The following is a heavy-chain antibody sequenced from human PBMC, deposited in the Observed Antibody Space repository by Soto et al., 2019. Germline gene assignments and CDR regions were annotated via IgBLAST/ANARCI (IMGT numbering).Heavy chain of an antibody. Sequence: PSETLSLTCTVSGGSISSGDYYWSWIRQPPGKGLEWIGYIYYSGSTYYNPSLKSRVTISVDTSKNQFSLKLSPVTAADTAVYYCAREMRVGATKAYYYGMDVWGQGTTVTVSS. D-gene: IGHD1-26*01. V-gene: IGHV4-30-4*01. CDR1: GGSISSGDYY. CDR3: AREMRVGATKAYYYGMDV. J-gene: IGHJ6*02. CDR2: IYYSGST.